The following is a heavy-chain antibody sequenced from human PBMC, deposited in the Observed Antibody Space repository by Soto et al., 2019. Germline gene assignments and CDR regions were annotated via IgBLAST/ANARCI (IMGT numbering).Heavy chain of an antibody. J-gene: IGHJ6*03. CDR1: GFTFSSYG. Sequence: GGSLRLSCAASGFTFSSYGMHWVRQAPGKGLEWVAVISYDGSNKYYADSVKGRFTISRDNSKNTLYLQMNSLRAEDTAVYYCAKDPRWDYYYYYYMDVWGKGTTVTVSS. D-gene: IGHD3-16*01. V-gene: IGHV3-30*18. CDR3: AKDPRWDYYYYYYMDV. CDR2: ISYDGSNK.